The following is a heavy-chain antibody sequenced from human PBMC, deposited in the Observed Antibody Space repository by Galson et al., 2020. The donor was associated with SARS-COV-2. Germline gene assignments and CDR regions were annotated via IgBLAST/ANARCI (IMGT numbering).Heavy chain of an antibody. CDR3: AKGMGISFGGVIPPPDS. CDR2: ISNDGSTK. J-gene: IGHJ4*02. V-gene: IGHV3-30*18. Sequence: VAAGGSLRLSCAASGFTFSGYGMHWVRQAPGKGLEWVAVISNDGSTKYYADSVKGRFTISRDNSKNTLHLQMNSLRPEDTALYYCAKGMGISFGGVIPPPDSWGQGTLVTVSS. D-gene: IGHD3-16*02. CDR1: GFTFSGYG.